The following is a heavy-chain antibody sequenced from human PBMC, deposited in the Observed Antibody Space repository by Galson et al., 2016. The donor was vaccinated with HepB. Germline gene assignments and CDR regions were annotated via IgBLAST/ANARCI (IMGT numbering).Heavy chain of an antibody. CDR1: GYTFTNYY. D-gene: IGHD5-12*01. CDR2: INPSGDST. Sequence: SVKVSCKASGYTFTNYYMHWVRQAPGQGLEWMGIINPSGDSTSYAQKFQGKVTVTSDTSTSTVYMELSSLRSEDSAVYYCARGEISPRGAITFDPWGQGTLVTVSS. J-gene: IGHJ5*02. CDR3: ARGEISPRGAITFDP. V-gene: IGHV1-46*01.